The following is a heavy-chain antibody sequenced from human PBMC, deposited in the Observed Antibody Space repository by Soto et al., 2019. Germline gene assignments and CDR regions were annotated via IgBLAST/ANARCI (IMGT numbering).Heavy chain of an antibody. V-gene: IGHV3-53*01. CDR2: IYSGGST. J-gene: IGHJ5*02. CDR3: ARSRTSIAVAGTGWFDP. D-gene: IGHD6-19*01. CDR1: GFTVSSNY. Sequence: PGGSLRLSCAASGFTVSSNYMSWVRQAPGKGLEWVSVIYSGGSTYYADSVKGRFTISRDNSKNTLYLQMNSLRAEDTAVYYCARSRTSIAVAGTGWFDPWGQGTLVTVSS.